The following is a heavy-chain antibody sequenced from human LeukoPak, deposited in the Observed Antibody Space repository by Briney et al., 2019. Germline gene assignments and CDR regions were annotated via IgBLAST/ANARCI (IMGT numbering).Heavy chain of an antibody. CDR1: GFTFSNSA. CDR3: TAEIYRGHVYSYYYGMDV. J-gene: IGHJ6*02. D-gene: IGHD5-12*01. Sequence: GASVKVSCKASGFTFSNSAFQWVRQARGQRLEWIGWIVVGSDSTKYAQKFQGRVSITRDMSTSTVYMELSSLRSEDTAVYYCTAEIYRGHVYSYYYGMDVWGQGTTVTVFS. V-gene: IGHV1-58*01. CDR2: IVVGSDST.